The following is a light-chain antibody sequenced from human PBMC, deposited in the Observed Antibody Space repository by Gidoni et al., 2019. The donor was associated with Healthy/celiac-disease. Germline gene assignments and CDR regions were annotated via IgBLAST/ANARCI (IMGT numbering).Light chain of an antibody. CDR3: QQSYSTPLT. CDR1: QSNSSY. V-gene: IGKV1-39*01. Sequence: DIQMTQSPSSLSASVGDRVTITCRASQSNSSYLNWYQQKPGKAPKLLIYAASSLQSGVPSRFGSSGSGADFTHTISGLQPEDVATYYCQQSYSTPLTFGGGTKVEIK. J-gene: IGKJ4*01. CDR2: AAS.